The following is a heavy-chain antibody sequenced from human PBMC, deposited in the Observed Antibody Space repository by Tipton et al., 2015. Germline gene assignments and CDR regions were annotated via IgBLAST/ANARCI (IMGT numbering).Heavy chain of an antibody. CDR1: GFIFTSYA. CDR2: ISGTGDST. V-gene: IGHV3-23*01. J-gene: IGHJ4*02. D-gene: IGHD1-14*01. CDR3: AKLKTWNHDFDS. Sequence: GSLRLSCAASGFIFTSYAMTWVRQVPGKGLGWVSSISGTGDSTFYADSVKGRFIISRDNSKDTSYLQMNSLRAEDTALYYCAKLKTWNHDFDSWGQGTLVTVSS.